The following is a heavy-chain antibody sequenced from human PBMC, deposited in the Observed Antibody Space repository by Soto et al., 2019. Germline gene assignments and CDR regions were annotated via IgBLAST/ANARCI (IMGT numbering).Heavy chain of an antibody. V-gene: IGHV3-30*18. D-gene: IGHD4-17*01. CDR2: ISCDGRDN. CDR3: AKGAPIYGAGPDY. CDR1: GFTFNTCG. Sequence: GGSLRLSCAAPGFTFNTCGMHWVRQAPGTGLEWVAVISCDGRDNYYVDSVKGRFTVSRDNAENTLYLQMNSLSVEDTAVYYCAKGAPIYGAGPDYWGQGTLVTVSS. J-gene: IGHJ4*02.